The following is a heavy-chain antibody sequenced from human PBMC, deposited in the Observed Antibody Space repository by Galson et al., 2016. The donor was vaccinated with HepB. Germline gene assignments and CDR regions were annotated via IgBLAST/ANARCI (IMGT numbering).Heavy chain of an antibody. CDR1: GFTFSSYW. CDR3: ARVAFVAEYNWFDP. CDR2: INSDGSST. D-gene: IGHD2/OR15-2a*01. J-gene: IGHJ5*02. Sequence: SLRLSCAASGFTFSSYWMHWVRQAPGKGLVWVSRINSDGSSTNYADSVKGRFTISRDNAKNTLYLQMNSLRAEDTAVYYCARVAFVAEYNWFDPWGQGTLVTVSS. V-gene: IGHV3-74*01.